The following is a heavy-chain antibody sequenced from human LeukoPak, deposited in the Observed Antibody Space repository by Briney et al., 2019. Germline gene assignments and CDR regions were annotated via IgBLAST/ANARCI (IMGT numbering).Heavy chain of an antibody. J-gene: IGHJ5*02. V-gene: IGHV1-69*01. CDR1: GYTFTGYY. CDR2: IIPIFGTA. D-gene: IGHD6-13*01. Sequence: ASVKVSCKASGYTFTGYYMHWVRQAPGQGLEWMGGIIPIFGTANYAQKFQGRVTITADESTSTAYMELSSLRSEDTAVYYCARSRTSIAAAGTGDWFDPWGQGTLVTVSS. CDR3: ARSRTSIAAAGTGDWFDP.